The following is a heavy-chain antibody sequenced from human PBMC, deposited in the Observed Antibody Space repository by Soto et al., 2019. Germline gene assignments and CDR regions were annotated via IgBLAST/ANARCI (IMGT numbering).Heavy chain of an antibody. J-gene: IGHJ6*02. V-gene: IGHV3-11*01. Sequence: GGSLRLSCAASGISFDEHFISLIRQAPGKGLEWISYSGSGGYTFYYADSVKGRFTISRDSAEKSVYLQMNSLRAEDSAVYYCATGVPPAAKWGYYPYGIDVWGQGTTVTVSS. CDR1: GISFDEHF. CDR3: ATGVPPAAKWGYYPYGIDV. D-gene: IGHD2-2*01. CDR2: SGSGGYTF.